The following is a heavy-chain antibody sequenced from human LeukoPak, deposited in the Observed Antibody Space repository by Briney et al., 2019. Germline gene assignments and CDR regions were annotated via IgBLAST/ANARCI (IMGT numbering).Heavy chain of an antibody. V-gene: IGHV3-9*01. CDR1: GFTFDDYA. J-gene: IGHJ4*02. Sequence: GRSLRLSCAASGFTFDDYAMHWVRQAPGKGLEWVSGISWNSGSIGYADSVKGRFTISRDNAKSSLYLQMNSLRAEDTALYYCAKAMRSSSAPFDYWGQGTLVTVSS. CDR3: AKAMRSSSAPFDY. D-gene: IGHD6-6*01. CDR2: ISWNSGSI.